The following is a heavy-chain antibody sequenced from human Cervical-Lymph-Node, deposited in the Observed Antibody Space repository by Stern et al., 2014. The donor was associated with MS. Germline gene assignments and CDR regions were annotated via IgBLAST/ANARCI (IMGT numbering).Heavy chain of an antibody. CDR2: IYNTGIT. D-gene: IGHD2-2*01. J-gene: IGHJ6*02. CDR1: GGSISRGDYY. Sequence: QVQLQESGPGLVKPSQTLSVTCTVSGGSISRGDYYWSWIRQSPGKGLEWIGYIYNTGITSYNPSLKGRVTMSIDMSKNQFSRSLGSVTAADTAVYYCARDVYQPSLYSYDMDVWGQGTTVTVSS. V-gene: IGHV4-30-4*08. CDR3: ARDVYQPSLYSYDMDV.